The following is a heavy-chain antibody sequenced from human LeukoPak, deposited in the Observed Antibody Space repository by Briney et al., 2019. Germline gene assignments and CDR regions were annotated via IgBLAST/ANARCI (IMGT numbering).Heavy chain of an antibody. J-gene: IGHJ4*02. V-gene: IGHV3-23*01. CDR3: AKGAVGATNRFLSFDY. Sequence: GGSLRLSCAASGFTFSSYAMSWVRQAPGKGLEWVSAISGSGGSTYYADSVKGRFTISRDNSKNTLYLQMISLRAEDTDVYYCAKGAVGATNRFLSFDYWGQGTLVTVSS. CDR2: ISGSGGST. CDR1: GFTFSSYA. D-gene: IGHD1-26*01.